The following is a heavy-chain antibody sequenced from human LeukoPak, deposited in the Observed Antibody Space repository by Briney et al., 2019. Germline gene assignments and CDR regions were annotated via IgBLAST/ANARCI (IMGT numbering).Heavy chain of an antibody. V-gene: IGHV3-7*01. CDR3: ARGIASGQLPASKWFDP. J-gene: IGHJ5*02. Sequence: GGSLRLSCAASGFTFSSYWMSWVRQAPGKGLGWVANIKQDGSEKYYVDSVKGRFTISRDNAKNSLYLQMNSLRAEDTAVYYCARGIASGQLPASKWFDPWGQGTLVTVSS. D-gene: IGHD2-2*01. CDR2: IKQDGSEK. CDR1: GFTFSSYW.